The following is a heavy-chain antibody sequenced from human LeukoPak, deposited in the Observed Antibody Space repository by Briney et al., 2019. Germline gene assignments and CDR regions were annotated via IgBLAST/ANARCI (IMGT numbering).Heavy chain of an antibody. V-gene: IGHV4-34*01. D-gene: IGHD6-19*01. CDR3: ARGWDPEAGFDY. CDR1: GGSFSGYY. CDR2: INHSGST. J-gene: IGHJ4*02. Sequence: SETLSLTCAVYGGSFSGYYWSWIRQPPGKGLEWIGEINHSGSTNYNPSLKSRVTISVDTSKNQFSLKLSSVTAADTAVYYCARGWDPEAGFDYWGQGTLATVSS.